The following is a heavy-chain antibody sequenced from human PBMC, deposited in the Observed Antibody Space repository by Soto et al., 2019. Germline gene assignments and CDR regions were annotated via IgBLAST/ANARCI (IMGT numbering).Heavy chain of an antibody. Sequence: ASVKVSCKASGYTFTDYYIHWVRQATGQGLEWMGWMNPNSGNTGYAQKFQGRVTMTRNTSISTAYMELSSLRSEDTAVYYCARDEGYCSGGSCLDPWGQGTLVTVSS. J-gene: IGHJ5*02. V-gene: IGHV1-8*02. D-gene: IGHD2-15*01. CDR2: MNPNSGNT. CDR1: GYTFTDYY. CDR3: ARDEGYCSGGSCLDP.